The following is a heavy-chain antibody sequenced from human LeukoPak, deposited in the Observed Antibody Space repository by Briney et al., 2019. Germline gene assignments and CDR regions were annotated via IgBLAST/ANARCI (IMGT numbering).Heavy chain of an antibody. Sequence: SQTLSLTCTVSGGSISSGSYYWSWIRQPAGKGLEWIGRIFTSGSTNYNPSLKSRVTISVGTSKNQFSLNLSSVTAADTAVYYCARVKWAAAFDHWGQGTLVTVSS. D-gene: IGHD6-13*01. CDR3: ARVKWAAAFDH. CDR2: IFTSGST. CDR1: GGSISSGSYY. J-gene: IGHJ4*02. V-gene: IGHV4-61*02.